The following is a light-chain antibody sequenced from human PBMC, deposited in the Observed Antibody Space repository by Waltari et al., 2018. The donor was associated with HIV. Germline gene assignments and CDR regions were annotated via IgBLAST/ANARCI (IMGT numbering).Light chain of an antibody. V-gene: IGLV2-11*01. Sequence: QSALTQPHSVSGSPGQSLTISCTGTSTYVDTFVSWYQQYPGQAPNVIIYDVNNRPSEFPDRLWDSKSGNQVFLTISGLQAEDEAEYHCCSHAGNFIFAFGTGTKVTVL. CDR1: STYVDTF. CDR3: CSHAGNFIFA. CDR2: DVN. J-gene: IGLJ1*01.